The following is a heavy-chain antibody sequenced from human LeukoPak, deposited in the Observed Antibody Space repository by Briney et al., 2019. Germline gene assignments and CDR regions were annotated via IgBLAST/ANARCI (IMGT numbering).Heavy chain of an antibody. CDR2: IIASSGAT. Sequence: PGGSLRLSCAASGFSFNKYAMNWVRQAPGKGLEWVSIIIASSGATVYADSVKGRFTISRDISKNTLYLQMNNLRVEDTAVYYCDFWGQGILVTVSS. V-gene: IGHV3-23*01. J-gene: IGHJ4*01. CDR3: DF. CDR1: GFSFNKYA.